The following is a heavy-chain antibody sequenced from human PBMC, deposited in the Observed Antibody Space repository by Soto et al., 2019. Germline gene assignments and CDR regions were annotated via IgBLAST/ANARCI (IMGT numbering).Heavy chain of an antibody. CDR3: ARRGSSSWYGY. CDR1: GGSFSGYY. Sequence: SETLSLTCAVYGGSFSGYYWSWIRQPPGKGLEWIGEINHSGSTNYNPSLKSRVTISVDTSKNQFSLKLSSVTAADTAVYYCARRGSSSWYGYWGQGTLVTVSS. D-gene: IGHD6-13*01. V-gene: IGHV4-34*01. CDR2: INHSGST. J-gene: IGHJ4*02.